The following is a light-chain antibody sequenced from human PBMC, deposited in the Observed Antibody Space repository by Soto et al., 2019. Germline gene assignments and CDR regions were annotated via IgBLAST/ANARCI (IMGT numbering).Light chain of an antibody. J-gene: IGLJ2*01. CDR1: SSDVGGYDY. V-gene: IGLV2-14*01. Sequence: QSALTQPASVSGSPGQSITISCSGTSSDVGGYDYVSWYQQHPGKAPKLMIYDVTNRPSGVYNRFSGSKSGNTASLTISGLQAEDEADYYFSSYTSSSTLVFGGGTKRTVL. CDR3: SSYTSSSTLV. CDR2: DVT.